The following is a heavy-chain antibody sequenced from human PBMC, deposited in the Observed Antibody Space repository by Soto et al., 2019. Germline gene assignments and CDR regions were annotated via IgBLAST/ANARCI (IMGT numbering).Heavy chain of an antibody. CDR3: ARAAYCTNGVCYTGDGPYGMDV. J-gene: IGHJ6*02. V-gene: IGHV4-59*12. CDR2: IYYSGST. D-gene: IGHD2-8*01. Sequence: PSETLSLTCTVSGGSISSYYWSWIRQPPGKGLEWIGYIYYSGSTNYNPSLKSRVTISVDTSKNQFSLKLSSVTAADTAVYYCARAAYCTNGVCYTGDGPYGMDVWGQGTTVTVSS. CDR1: GGSISSYY.